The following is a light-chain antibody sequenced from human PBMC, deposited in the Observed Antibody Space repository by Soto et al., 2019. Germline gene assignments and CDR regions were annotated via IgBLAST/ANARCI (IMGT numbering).Light chain of an antibody. CDR3: QQYGDSPWT. V-gene: IGKV3-20*01. CDR1: QSLSSSY. CDR2: GTS. J-gene: IGKJ1*01. Sequence: EIVLTQSPGTLSLSPGERATLSCRASQSLSSSYLAWYQQKPGQAPRLLIYGTSSRATGIPDRFSGSGSGTDFTLTISRLEPKDFAVYYCQQYGDSPWTFGQGTKVDI.